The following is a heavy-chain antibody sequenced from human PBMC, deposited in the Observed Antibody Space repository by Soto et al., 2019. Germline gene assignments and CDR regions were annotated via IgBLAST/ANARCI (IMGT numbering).Heavy chain of an antibody. CDR1: GGTFSSYT. CDR3: ARGGGGYYFDY. V-gene: IGHV1-69*02. Sequence: ASVKVSCKASGGTFSSYTISWVRQAPGQGLEWMGRIIPILGIANYAQKFQGRVTITADKSTSTAYMELSSLRSEDTALYYWARGGGGYYFDYWGQGTLVTVSS. J-gene: IGHJ4*02. CDR2: IIPILGIA. D-gene: IGHD3-16*01.